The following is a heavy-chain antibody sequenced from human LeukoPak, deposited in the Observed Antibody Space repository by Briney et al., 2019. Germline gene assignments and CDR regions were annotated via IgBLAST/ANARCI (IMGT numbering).Heavy chain of an antibody. Sequence: SETLSLTCIVSGDSISSNSYYWGWIRQPPGKRLEWIASVYYSGSTYHNPSLMSRVTISVDTSKTQFSLKLSSVTTADTAVYYCARSVVTLYWYFDLWGRGTLVTVSS. CDR3: ARSVVTLYWYFDL. CDR1: GDSISSNSYY. CDR2: VYYSGST. V-gene: IGHV4-39*07. J-gene: IGHJ2*01. D-gene: IGHD4-23*01.